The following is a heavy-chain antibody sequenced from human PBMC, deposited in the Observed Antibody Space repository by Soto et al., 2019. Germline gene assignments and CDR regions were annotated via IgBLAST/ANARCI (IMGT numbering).Heavy chain of an antibody. CDR1: GGSISSGGYS. J-gene: IGHJ1*01. V-gene: IGHV4-30-2*01. D-gene: IGHD2-21*01. Sequence: QLQLQESGSGLVKPSQTLSLTCAVSGGSISSGGYSWSWIRQPPGKGLEWIGYIYHIGSTYYNPSRKTRVTISVDRSKNQFSLKMSSVNAADTAVYYCARGSILWWWGFQHWGQGTLVTVSS. CDR2: IYHIGST. CDR3: ARGSILWWWGFQH.